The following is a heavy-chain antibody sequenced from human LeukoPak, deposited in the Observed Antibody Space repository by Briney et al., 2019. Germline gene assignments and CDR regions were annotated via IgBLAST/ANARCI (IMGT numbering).Heavy chain of an antibody. J-gene: IGHJ5*02. Sequence: SETLSLTCTVSGASISSSSYYWGWIRKPPGKGLEWIGSIYYSGSTYYNPSLKSRVTISVDMSKNQFSLKLSSVTAADTAVYYAIAVAGTSPTNWFDPWGQGTLVTVSS. CDR1: GASISSSSYY. D-gene: IGHD6-19*01. V-gene: IGHV4-39*07. CDR2: IYYSGST. CDR3: IAVAGTSPTNWFDP.